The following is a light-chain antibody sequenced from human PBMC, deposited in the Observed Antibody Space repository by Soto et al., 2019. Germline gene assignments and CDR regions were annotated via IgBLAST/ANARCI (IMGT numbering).Light chain of an antibody. Sequence: DIQMTQSPSTLSASVGDRVTITCRASQSISNWLAWYQQKPGKAPKLLIYQASNLESGVPSRFSGSGSGTEFPLTISSLQPDDFASYYCQQYNSYSTSTFGQGTKLESK. V-gene: IGKV1-5*03. CDR2: QAS. CDR3: QQYNSYSTST. J-gene: IGKJ2*01. CDR1: QSISNW.